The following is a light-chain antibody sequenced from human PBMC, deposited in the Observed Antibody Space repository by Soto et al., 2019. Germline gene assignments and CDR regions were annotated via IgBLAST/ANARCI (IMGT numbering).Light chain of an antibody. CDR3: QQSYSTPQT. V-gene: IGKV3-20*01. J-gene: IGKJ1*01. CDR2: GAS. Sequence: EIVLTQSPGTLSLSPGERATLSCRASQSVSSYLAWYQQKRGQAPRLLISGASSRATGIPDRFSGSGSGTDFTLTISRLEPEDFATYYCQQSYSTPQTFGQGTKVEIK. CDR1: QSVSSY.